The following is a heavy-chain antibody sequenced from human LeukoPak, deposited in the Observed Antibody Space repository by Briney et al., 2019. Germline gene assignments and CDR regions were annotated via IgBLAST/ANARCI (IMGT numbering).Heavy chain of an antibody. CDR1: GYTLTSYR. Sequence: GASVKVSCKASGYTLTSYRIQWVRQAPGQGLEWMGAINPSGGSTSYTQKFQGRVTMTRDTSTSTVYMELSSLTSEDTAVYYCARDSLPHYYTSGSQNPADYWGQGTLVTVSS. J-gene: IGHJ4*02. CDR3: ARDSLPHYYTSGSQNPADY. V-gene: IGHV1-46*01. D-gene: IGHD3-10*01. CDR2: INPSGGST.